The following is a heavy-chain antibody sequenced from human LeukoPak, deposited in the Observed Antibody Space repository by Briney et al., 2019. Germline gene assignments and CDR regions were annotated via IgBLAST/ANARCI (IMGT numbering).Heavy chain of an antibody. Sequence: GRSLRLSCAASGFTFDDYAMHWVRQAPGKGLEWVSGISWNSGSIGYADSVKGRFTISRDNAKNSLYLKMNSLRAEDTALYYCARGGYSSSWYNGYYHLDYWGQGTLVTVSS. J-gene: IGHJ4*02. D-gene: IGHD6-13*01. CDR3: ARGGYSSSWYNGYYHLDY. V-gene: IGHV3-9*01. CDR2: ISWNSGSI. CDR1: GFTFDDYA.